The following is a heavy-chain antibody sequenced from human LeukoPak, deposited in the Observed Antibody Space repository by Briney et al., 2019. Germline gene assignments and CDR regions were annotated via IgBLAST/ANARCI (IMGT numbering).Heavy chain of an antibody. V-gene: IGHV4-39*01. CDR3: LLNYSSSNCSPGV. J-gene: IGHJ6*04. CDR2: IYYSGST. Sequence: PSETLSLTCSVSGGSISSGYYYWGWIRQPPGKGLEWIGSIYYSGSTFYNPSLKSRVTVSVDTSKNQFSLNVNSVTAADTAVYYCLLNYSSSNCSPGVWGKGTTVAVSS. CDR1: GGSISSGYYY. D-gene: IGHD2-2*01.